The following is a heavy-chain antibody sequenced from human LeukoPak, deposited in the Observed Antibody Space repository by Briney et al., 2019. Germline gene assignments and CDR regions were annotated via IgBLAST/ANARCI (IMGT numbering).Heavy chain of an antibody. Sequence: GGSLRLSCAASGFTCSSYEMNWVRQAPGKGLEWVSYISSSGSTIYYADSVKGRFTISRDNSKNTLYLQMNSLRAEDTAVYYCARRAGAYSHPYDYWGQGTLVTVSS. CDR2: ISSSGSTI. V-gene: IGHV3-48*03. D-gene: IGHD4/OR15-4a*01. CDR1: GFTCSSYE. CDR3: ARRAGAYSHPYDY. J-gene: IGHJ4*02.